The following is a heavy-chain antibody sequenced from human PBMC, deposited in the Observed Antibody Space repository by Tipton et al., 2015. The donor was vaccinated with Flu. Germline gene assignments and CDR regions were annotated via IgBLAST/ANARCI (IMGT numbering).Heavy chain of an antibody. Sequence: QLVQSGGGEVQPGGSLRLSCAASGFMFSGYGMHWVRQAPGKGLEWVAFIRHDESDKYYADSVKGRFTISRDNSKNALYLAINSLRTEDTAVYYCAKDGWDTSGWYPFDYWGQGTLVTVSS. CDR1: GFMFSGYG. CDR2: IRHDESDK. D-gene: IGHD6-19*01. V-gene: IGHV3-30*02. J-gene: IGHJ4*02. CDR3: AKDGWDTSGWYPFDY.